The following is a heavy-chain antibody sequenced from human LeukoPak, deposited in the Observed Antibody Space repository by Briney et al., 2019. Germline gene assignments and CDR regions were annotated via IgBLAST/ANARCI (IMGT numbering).Heavy chain of an antibody. J-gene: IGHJ4*02. CDR1: GFSFTDYP. V-gene: IGHV3-48*02. CDR2: IRTTAEGAKYA. D-gene: IGHD3-9*01. Sequence: PAGSLSLSCATSGFSFTDYPMNWVRQAPGKGLEWISNIRTTAEGAKYAYYADSVKGRVTISRDDGKNTLYLHMNSLRDDDTAVYYCATDQRYAFDYWGQGTLVTVSS. CDR3: ATDQRYAFDY.